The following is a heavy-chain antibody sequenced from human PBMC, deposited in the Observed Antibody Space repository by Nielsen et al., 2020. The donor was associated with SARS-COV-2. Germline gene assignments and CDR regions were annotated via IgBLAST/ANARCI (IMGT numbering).Heavy chain of an antibody. Sequence: GESLKISCAASGFTFATYAMTWVRQAPGKGLEWVSTLSGSSESTYYVDSVRGRFTISRDNSKNTLDLQMNSLRAEDTALYYCAKDRVDYYGMDVWGQGTTVTVSS. CDR1: GFTFATYA. CDR2: LSGSSEST. D-gene: IGHD2-15*01. J-gene: IGHJ6*02. CDR3: AKDRVDYYGMDV. V-gene: IGHV3-23*01.